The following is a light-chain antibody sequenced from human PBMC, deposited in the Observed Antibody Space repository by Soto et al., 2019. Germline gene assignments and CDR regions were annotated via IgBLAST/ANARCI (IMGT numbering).Light chain of an antibody. Sequence: DIQMTQSPSTLSASVGDRVTITCRASQSISSWLAWYQQKPGKAPKLLIYDASSLESGVPSRFSGSGSGTEFALTISRLQPDDFATYYCQQYNSYSIFGQGTKLEIK. CDR2: DAS. CDR3: QQYNSYSI. V-gene: IGKV1-5*01. J-gene: IGKJ2*01. CDR1: QSISSW.